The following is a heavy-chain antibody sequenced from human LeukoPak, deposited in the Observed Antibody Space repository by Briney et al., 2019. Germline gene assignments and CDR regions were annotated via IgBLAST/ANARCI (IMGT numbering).Heavy chain of an antibody. Sequence: GGSLRLSCAASGLTVSSNYMSWVRQAPGKGLEWLSVINTGGNPSYRDSVTGRFTISRDNSKNTLYLQMNSLGAEDTAVYYCARGPHYYDSSGSWEYFDYWGQGTLVTVSS. CDR2: INTGGNP. V-gene: IGHV3-66*01. D-gene: IGHD3-22*01. CDR3: ARGPHYYDSSGSWEYFDY. CDR1: GLTVSSNY. J-gene: IGHJ4*02.